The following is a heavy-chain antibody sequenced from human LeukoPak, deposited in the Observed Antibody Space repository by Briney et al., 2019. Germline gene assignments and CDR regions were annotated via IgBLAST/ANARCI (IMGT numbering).Heavy chain of an antibody. V-gene: IGHV3-23*01. CDR3: AKSGGVLPRPFDY. CDR2: ISGSGGST. D-gene: IGHD3-16*01. CDR1: GFTFSDYA. Sequence: AGGSLRLSCAGSGFTFSDYAMGWVRQAPGKGLEWVSAISGSGGSTYYADSVKGRFTISRDNSKNTLYLQMNSLRAEDTAVYYCAKSGGVLPRPFDYWGQGTLVTVSS. J-gene: IGHJ4*02.